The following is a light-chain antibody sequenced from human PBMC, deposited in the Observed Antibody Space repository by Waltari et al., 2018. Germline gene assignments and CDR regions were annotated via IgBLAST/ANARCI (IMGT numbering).Light chain of an antibody. V-gene: IGKV1-5*03. CDR2: KAS. J-gene: IGKJ2*01. CDR3: QQYNTYPAT. Sequence: DIQMTQSPSSLSASVGDRVTITCRASQRISYWLAWYQHKPGKAPKLLVYKASSLESGVPSRFSGSVSGTEYTLTISSLQPDDFATYYCQQYNTYPATFGQGTKVEIK. CDR1: QRISYW.